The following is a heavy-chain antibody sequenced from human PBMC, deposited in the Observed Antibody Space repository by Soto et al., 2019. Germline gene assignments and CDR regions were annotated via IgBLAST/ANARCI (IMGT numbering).Heavy chain of an antibody. J-gene: IGHJ1*01. CDR3: ARGGEHAEYFQH. V-gene: IGHV4-59*01. CDR1: GGSISSYY. D-gene: IGHD4-17*01. Sequence: SETLSLTCTVSGGSISSYYWSWIRQPPGKGLEWIGYIYYSGSTNYNPPLKSRVTISVDTSKNQFSLKLSSVTAADTAVYYCARGGEHAEYFQHWGQGTLVTVSS. CDR2: IYYSGST.